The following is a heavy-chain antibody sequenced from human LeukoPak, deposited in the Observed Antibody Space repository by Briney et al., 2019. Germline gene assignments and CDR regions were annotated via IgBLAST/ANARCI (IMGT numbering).Heavy chain of an antibody. CDR2: ITSNGGTL. D-gene: IGHD6-19*01. CDR1: GFTFSSYG. V-gene: IGHV3-9*03. CDR3: AKDGVRAGYYYMDV. Sequence: GRSLRLSCAASGFTFSSYGMHWVRPAPGKGLEWVSRITSNGGTLEYADSVKGRFTVSRDNAKTSLYLQMNSLRAEDMALYYCAKDGVRAGYYYMDVWGKGTTVTVSS. J-gene: IGHJ6*03.